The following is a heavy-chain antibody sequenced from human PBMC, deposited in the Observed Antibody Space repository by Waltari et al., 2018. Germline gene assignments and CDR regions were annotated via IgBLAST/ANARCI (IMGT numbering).Heavy chain of an antibody. CDR1: GFTFSSYS. V-gene: IGHV3-48*04. CDR3: ARDWAGYFDY. CDR2: ISSSSSTI. J-gene: IGHJ4*02. D-gene: IGHD6-19*01. Sequence: EVQLVESGGGLVQPGGSLRLSCAASGFTFSSYSMNWVRQAPGKGLEWVSYISSSSSTIYYADSVKGRFTISRDNAKNSRYLQMNSLRAEDTAVYYCARDWAGYFDYWGQGTLVTVSS.